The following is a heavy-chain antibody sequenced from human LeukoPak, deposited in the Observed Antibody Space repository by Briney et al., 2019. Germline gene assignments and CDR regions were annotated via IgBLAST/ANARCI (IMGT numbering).Heavy chain of an antibody. CDR2: ISSSSSTI. D-gene: IGHD5-24*01. V-gene: IGHV3-48*01. CDR3: ARDRRWLQPPYYYYMDV. CDR1: GFTFSSYS. J-gene: IGHJ6*03. Sequence: GGSLRLSCAASGFTFSSYSMNWVRQAPGKGLEWVSYISSSSSTIYYADSVKGRFTISRDNAKNSLYLQMNSLRAEDTAVYYCARDRRWLQPPYYYYMDVWGKGTTVTVSS.